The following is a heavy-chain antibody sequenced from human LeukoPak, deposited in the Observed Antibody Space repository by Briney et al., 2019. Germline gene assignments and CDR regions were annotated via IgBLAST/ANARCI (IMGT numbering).Heavy chain of an antibody. CDR2: FDPEDGET. J-gene: IGHJ3*02. CDR1: GYTLTELS. Sequence: ASVKVSCKVSGYTLTELSMHWVRQAPGKGLEWMGGFDPEDGETIYAQKFQGRVTMTEDTSTDTDYMELSSLRSEDTAVYYCATGDLRFLEWSLNAFDIWGQGTMVTVSS. D-gene: IGHD3-3*01. V-gene: IGHV1-24*01. CDR3: ATGDLRFLEWSLNAFDI.